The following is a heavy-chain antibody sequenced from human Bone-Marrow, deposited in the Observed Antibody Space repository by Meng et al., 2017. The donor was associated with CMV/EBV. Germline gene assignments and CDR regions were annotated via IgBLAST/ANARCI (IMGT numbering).Heavy chain of an antibody. Sequence: ASVKVSCKVSGYTFTALSRHWVRQAPGKGLEWMGGFDPEDGEIMYAQKFQGRVTMTEDTSTDTDYMELSSLTSEDTDVYFCATAGIAVSGTAPDAFDVWGQGTMVTVSS. CDR1: GYTFTALS. J-gene: IGHJ3*01. CDR3: ATAGIAVSGTAPDAFDV. D-gene: IGHD6-19*01. V-gene: IGHV1-24*01. CDR2: FDPEDGEI.